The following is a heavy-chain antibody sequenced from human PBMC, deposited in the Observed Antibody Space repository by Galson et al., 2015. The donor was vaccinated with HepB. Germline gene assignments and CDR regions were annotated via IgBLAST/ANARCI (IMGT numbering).Heavy chain of an antibody. J-gene: IGHJ6*02. V-gene: IGHV4-39*07. Sequence: QVQLQESGPGLVKPSETLTLTCTVSGGSISSTSYYWTWIRQHPGEGLEWIGNINYSGRTYYNPSLKSRVTISVDKSKNQFSLKLSSVTAADTAVYYCARDQNRYCSSTSCYTGGMDVWGQGTTVTVSS. CDR1: GGSISSTSYY. CDR2: INYSGRT. CDR3: ARDQNRYCSSTSCYTGGMDV. D-gene: IGHD2-2*02.